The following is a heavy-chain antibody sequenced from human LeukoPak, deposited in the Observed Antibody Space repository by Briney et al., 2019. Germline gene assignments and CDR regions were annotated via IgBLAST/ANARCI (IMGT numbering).Heavy chain of an antibody. Sequence: ASVKVSCKASGYSFTGYCIHWVRQAPGQGLEWMGWINPYSGDTKSAQKFQGRVTMTRDTSISTGYMELYSLRSDDTAVYYCARDKIASDDASDVWGQGTMVTVSS. CDR1: GYSFTGYC. V-gene: IGHV1-2*02. J-gene: IGHJ3*01. CDR3: ARDKIASDDASDV. CDR2: INPYSGDT. D-gene: IGHD2/OR15-2a*01.